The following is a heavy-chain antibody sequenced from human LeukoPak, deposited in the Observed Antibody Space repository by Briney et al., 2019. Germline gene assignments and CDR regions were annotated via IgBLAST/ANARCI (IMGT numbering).Heavy chain of an antibody. CDR2: INTNTGNP. CDR3: ARGDPTYYYDSGDYPPDY. D-gene: IGHD3-22*01. J-gene: IGHJ4*02. V-gene: IGHV7-4-1*02. Sequence: ASVTVSCKASGYTFTSYVMNWVRQAPGQGLEWMGWINTNTGNPTYGQGFTGRFVFSLDTSVSTAYLQISSLKAEDTAVYYCARGDPTYYYDSGDYPPDYWGQGTLVTVSS. CDR1: GYTFTSYV.